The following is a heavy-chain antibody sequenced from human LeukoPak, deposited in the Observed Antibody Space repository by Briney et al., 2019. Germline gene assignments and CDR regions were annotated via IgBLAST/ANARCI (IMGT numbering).Heavy chain of an antibody. Sequence: SETLSLTCTVYGGSFSNYCWTWIRQPPGKGLEWIGEINHRGSTNHNPSLKSRVTISVDTSKNQFSLKLSSVTAADTAVYYCARGRATAVTGYFDYWGQGTLVTVSS. J-gene: IGHJ4*02. CDR1: GGSFSNYC. D-gene: IGHD6-19*01. CDR3: ARGRATAVTGYFDY. CDR2: INHRGST. V-gene: IGHV4-34*01.